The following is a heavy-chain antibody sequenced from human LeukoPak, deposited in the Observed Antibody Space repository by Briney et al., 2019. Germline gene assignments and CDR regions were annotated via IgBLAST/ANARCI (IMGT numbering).Heavy chain of an antibody. V-gene: IGHV3-9*01. D-gene: IGHD2-2*01. J-gene: IGHJ3*02. CDR3: AKEEYCSSTSCSHAFDI. CDR2: ISWNSGSI. CDR1: GFTFDDYA. Sequence: GRSLRLSCAASGFTFDDYAMHWVRQAPGKGLEWVSGISWNSGSIGYADSVKGRFTISRDNAKNSLYLQMNSLRAEDTALYYCAKEEYCSSTSCSHAFDIWGQGTMVTVSS.